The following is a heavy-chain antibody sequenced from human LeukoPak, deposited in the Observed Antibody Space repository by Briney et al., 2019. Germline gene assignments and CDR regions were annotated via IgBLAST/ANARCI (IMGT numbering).Heavy chain of an antibody. Sequence: SETLSLTCAVYGGSFSGYYWSWIRQPPGKGLEWIGEINHSGSTNYNPSLKSRVTISVDTSKNQFSLKLSSVTAADTAVYYCARADIVNGDFDYRGQGTLVTVSS. D-gene: IGHD1-26*01. V-gene: IGHV4-34*01. CDR2: INHSGST. CDR3: ARADIVNGDFDY. J-gene: IGHJ4*02. CDR1: GGSFSGYY.